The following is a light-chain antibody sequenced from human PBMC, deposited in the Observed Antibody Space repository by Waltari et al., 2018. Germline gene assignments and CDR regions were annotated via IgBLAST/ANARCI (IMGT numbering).Light chain of an antibody. CDR2: VNSDGSH. Sequence: TLSSGHSSNVIAWLQQRPEKGPRYLMKVNSDGSHSKGDEIPDRFSGSSSGAERYLTISSLQSEDEGDYYCQTGGHGTWVFGGGTKLTVL. CDR1: SGHSSNV. V-gene: IGLV4-69*01. CDR3: QTGGHGTWV. J-gene: IGLJ3*02.